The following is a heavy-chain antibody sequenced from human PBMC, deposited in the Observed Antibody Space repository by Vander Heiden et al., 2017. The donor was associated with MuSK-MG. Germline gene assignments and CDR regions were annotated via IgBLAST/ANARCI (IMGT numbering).Heavy chain of an antibody. CDR3: ARAPYTSDSTGNHDEAFDI. CDR1: GGSISSNDYY. D-gene: IGHD3-22*01. Sequence: QLQLQESGPGLVKPPETLSLTCTVSGGSISSNDYYWAWIRQPPGKGPEWIGSVYYSGRSYYNPSLESRVTISVETSRTQFSLKMYSLTAADTAVYYCARAPYTSDSTGNHDEAFDIWGQGTMVTVSS. J-gene: IGHJ3*02. V-gene: IGHV4-39*01. CDR2: VYYSGRS.